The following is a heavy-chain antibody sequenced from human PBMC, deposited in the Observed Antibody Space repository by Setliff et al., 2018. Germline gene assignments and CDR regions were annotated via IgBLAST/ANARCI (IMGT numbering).Heavy chain of an antibody. CDR3: EAAMEEISSYFYMDV. J-gene: IGHJ6*03. CDR2: VNTDESRT. V-gene: IGHV3-74*03. Sequence: PGGSLRLSCAASGFSFSSYWMHWVRQGPGKGLEWGARVNTDESRTTYAGSMKGRFTISRDNAKNTLYLQMNRLRAEDTGVYYCEAAMEEISSYFYMDVWGKGTTVTVSS. CDR1: GFSFSSYW. D-gene: IGHD1-1*01.